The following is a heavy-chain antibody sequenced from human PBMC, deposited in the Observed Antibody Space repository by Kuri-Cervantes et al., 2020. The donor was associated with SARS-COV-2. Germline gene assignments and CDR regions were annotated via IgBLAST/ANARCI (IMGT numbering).Heavy chain of an antibody. CDR2: ISGSGGST. J-gene: IGHJ4*02. Sequence: GVLKISCAASGFTFSSYAMNWVRQAPGKGLEWVSAISGSGGSTYYADSVKGRFTISRDNSKNTLYLQMNSLRAEDTAVYYCAKLGSRRHYEDWGQGTLVTVSS. V-gene: IGHV3-23*01. CDR1: GFTFSSYA. D-gene: IGHD4-17*01. CDR3: AKLGSRRHYED.